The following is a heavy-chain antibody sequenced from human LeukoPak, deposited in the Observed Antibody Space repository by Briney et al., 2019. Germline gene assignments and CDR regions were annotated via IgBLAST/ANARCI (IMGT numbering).Heavy chain of an antibody. J-gene: IGHJ6*02. CDR2: ISYDGSNK. D-gene: IGHD2-15*01. CDR1: GFTFSSYA. V-gene: IGHV3-30-3*01. Sequence: PGGSLRLSCAASGFTFSSYAMHWVRQAPGKGLEWVAVISYDGSNKYYADSVKGRFTISRDNSKNTLYLQMNSLRAEDTAVYYCARDRSHCSGGSCYYYYYYGMDVWAQGTTVTVSS. CDR3: ARDRSHCSGGSCYYYYYYGMDV.